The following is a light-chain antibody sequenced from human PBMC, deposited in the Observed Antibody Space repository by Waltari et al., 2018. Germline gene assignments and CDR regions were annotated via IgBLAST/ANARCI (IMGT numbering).Light chain of an antibody. CDR2: DDN. Sequence: QSVLTQPPSASAAPGQKVTISCSGAPSHIGNNYFPWYQKFPGRAPTLIIFDDNQRPSGIPDRFSGSKSGTSATLAITGLQSGDEADYYCASWDSSLSAAGVFGGGTRLTVL. CDR1: PSHIGNNY. CDR3: ASWDSSLSAAGV. J-gene: IGLJ3*02. V-gene: IGLV1-51*01.